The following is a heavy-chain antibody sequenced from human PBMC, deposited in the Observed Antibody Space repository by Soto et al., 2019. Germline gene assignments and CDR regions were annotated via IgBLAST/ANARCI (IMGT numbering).Heavy chain of an antibody. CDR1: GYTFTSYD. CDR2: MNPNSGNT. CDR3: ARAGYYYDSSGYPGANDY. D-gene: IGHD3-22*01. V-gene: IGHV1-8*01. Sequence: ASVKVSCKASGYTFTSYDINWVRQATGQGLEWMGWMNPNSGNTGYAQKFQGRVTMTRDTSTSTVYMELSSLRSEDTAVYYCARAGYYYDSSGYPGANDYWGQGTLVTVSS. J-gene: IGHJ4*02.